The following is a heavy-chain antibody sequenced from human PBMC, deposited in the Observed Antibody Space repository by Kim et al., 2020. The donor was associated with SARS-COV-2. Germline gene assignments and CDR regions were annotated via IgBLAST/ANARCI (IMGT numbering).Heavy chain of an antibody. CDR3: AKDAIGYCSSTSCYFGP. D-gene: IGHD2-2*01. V-gene: IGHV3-23*01. J-gene: IGHJ5*02. CDR1: GFTFSSYA. CDR2: ISGSGGST. Sequence: GGSLRLSCAASGFTFSSYAMSWVRQAPGKGLEWVSAISGSGGSTYYADSVKGRFTISRDNSKNTLYLQMNSLRAEDTAVYYCAKDAIGYCSSTSCYFGPWGQGTLVTVSS.